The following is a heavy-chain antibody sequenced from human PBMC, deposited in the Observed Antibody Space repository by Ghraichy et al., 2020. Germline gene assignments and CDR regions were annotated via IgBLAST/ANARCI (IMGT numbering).Heavy chain of an antibody. CDR2: ISGSGGST. D-gene: IGHD2-15*01. V-gene: IGHV3-23*01. Sequence: GGSLRLSCAASGFTFSSYAMSWVRKAPGKGLEWVSAISGSGGSTYYADSVKGRFTISRDNSKNTLYLQMNSLRAEDTAVYYCAKDIVPKYDLYYYYGMDVWGQGTTVTVSS. CDR3: AKDIVPKYDLYYYYGMDV. J-gene: IGHJ6*02. CDR1: GFTFSSYA.